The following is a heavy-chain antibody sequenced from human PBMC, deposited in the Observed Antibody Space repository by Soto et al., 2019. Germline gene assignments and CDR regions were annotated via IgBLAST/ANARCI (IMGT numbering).Heavy chain of an antibody. CDR2: IKPDGSER. CDR3: ATDLNWEHY. D-gene: IGHD7-27*01. CDR1: GFTFGTYW. V-gene: IGHV3-7*04. Sequence: EVQLVESGGGLVQPGGSLRLSCEASGFTFGTYWMTWVRQPPGEGLECVADIKPDGSERYYVDSVKGRFTISRDNAKNSLYLHMNSLRAEDTAVYYCATDLNWEHYWGQGTLVTVSS. J-gene: IGHJ4*02.